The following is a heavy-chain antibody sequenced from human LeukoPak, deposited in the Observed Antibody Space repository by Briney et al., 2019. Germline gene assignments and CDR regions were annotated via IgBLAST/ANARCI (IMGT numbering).Heavy chain of an antibody. CDR3: ARARYQLPRPGFGGSVAGSTYFDY. CDR1: GFTFSNYA. D-gene: IGHD2-2*01. V-gene: IGHV3-30*04. CDR2: ISYGGSNK. J-gene: IGHJ4*02. Sequence: GGSLRLSCAASGFTFSNYAMHWVRQAPGKGLEWVAVISYGGSNKYYAESVKGRFTISRDNSKNTPYLQMNSLRAEDTAVYYCARARYQLPRPGFGGSVAGSTYFDYWGQGTLVTVSS.